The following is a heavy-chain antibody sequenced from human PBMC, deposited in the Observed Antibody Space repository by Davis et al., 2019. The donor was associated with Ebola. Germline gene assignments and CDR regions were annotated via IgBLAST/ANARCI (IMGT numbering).Heavy chain of an antibody. V-gene: IGHV3-33*01. Sequence: PGGSLRLSYAASGFTFSSYGMHWVRQAPGKGLEWVAVIWYDGSNKYYADSVKGRFTISRDNSKNTLYLQMNSLRDEDTAVYYCARGLWYYDFWSGYYDYFDYWGQGTLVTVSS. CDR2: IWYDGSNK. J-gene: IGHJ4*02. D-gene: IGHD3-3*01. CDR3: ARGLWYYDFWSGYYDYFDY. CDR1: GFTFSSYG.